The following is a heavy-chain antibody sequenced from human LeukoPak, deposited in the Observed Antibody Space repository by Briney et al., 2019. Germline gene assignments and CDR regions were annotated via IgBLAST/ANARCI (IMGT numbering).Heavy chain of an antibody. Sequence: PSETLSLTCTVSGGSISSSSYYWGWIRQPPGKGLECIGSIYYSGSTYYNPSLKSRVTISVDTSNNQFSLKLSAVTAADTAVYYCASVRRGFGESSKYYSYYYMHVWGNGTTVTIAS. CDR1: GGSISSSSYY. CDR2: IYYSGST. V-gene: IGHV4-39*01. CDR3: ASVRRGFGESSKYYSYYYMHV. J-gene: IGHJ6*03. D-gene: IGHD3-10*01.